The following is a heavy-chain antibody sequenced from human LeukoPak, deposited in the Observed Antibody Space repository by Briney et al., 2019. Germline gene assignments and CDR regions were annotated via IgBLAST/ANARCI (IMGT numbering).Heavy chain of an antibody. J-gene: IGHJ4*02. CDR2: INPNSGGT. V-gene: IGHV1-2*02. D-gene: IGHD3-22*01. Sequence: GASVKVSCKASGCTLTGYYMHWVRQAPGQGLEWMGWINPNSGGTNYAQKFQGRVTMTRDTSISTAYMELRRLDSDDTAVYYCARGPNYDTSGPDFWGKGTLVTVSS. CDR3: ARGPNYDTSGPDF. CDR1: GCTLTGYY.